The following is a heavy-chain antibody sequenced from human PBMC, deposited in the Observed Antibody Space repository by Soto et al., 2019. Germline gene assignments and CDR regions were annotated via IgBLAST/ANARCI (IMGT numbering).Heavy chain of an antibody. CDR3: AKGCGSGGSCYIIDY. V-gene: IGHV3-30*18. J-gene: IGHJ4*02. CDR1: GLTYRTYG. D-gene: IGHD2-15*01. CDR2: ISNEGSDE. Sequence: QVQLVESGGGVVQPGRSLRLSCEVSGLTYRTYGMHWVRQAPGKGLEWVAIISNEGSDEKYADSVKGRFTISRDNSKNTLYLQMNSLRVEDTAVYYCAKGCGSGGSCYIIDYCGQGTLVTVSS.